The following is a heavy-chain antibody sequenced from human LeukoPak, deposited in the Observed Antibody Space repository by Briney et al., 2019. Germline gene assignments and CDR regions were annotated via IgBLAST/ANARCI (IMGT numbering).Heavy chain of an antibody. D-gene: IGHD1-7*01. CDR3: ARESGTTFAFGDY. Sequence: GASVKVSCKASGYTFTGYHMHWVRQAPGQGLEWMGWINPNSGGTNYAQKFQGRVTMTRDTSISTAYMELSRLRSDDTAVYYCARESGTTFAFGDYWGQGTLVTVSS. CDR1: GYTFTGYH. CDR2: INPNSGGT. J-gene: IGHJ4*02. V-gene: IGHV1-2*02.